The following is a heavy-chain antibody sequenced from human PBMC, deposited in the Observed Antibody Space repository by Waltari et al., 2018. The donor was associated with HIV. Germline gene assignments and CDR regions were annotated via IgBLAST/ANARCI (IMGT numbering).Heavy chain of an antibody. J-gene: IGHJ5*02. CDR1: GGTCGSNP. Sequence: QEQLVQSGAEVQKPGSSGKVSCRASGGTCGSNPISWVQQAPGQGLEWMGNIIRVFESTTYAQKFHGRLTISADESTSTVFMELSSLSFDDTAVYYCARGSSGSYRWFDPWGHGTLVTVSS. V-gene: IGHV1-69*15. CDR3: ARGSSGSYRWFDP. D-gene: IGHD1-26*01. CDR2: IIRVFEST.